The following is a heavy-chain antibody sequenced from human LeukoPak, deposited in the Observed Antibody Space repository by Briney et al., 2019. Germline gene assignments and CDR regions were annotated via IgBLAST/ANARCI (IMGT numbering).Heavy chain of an antibody. CDR2: ISDSGGST. Sequence: GGSLRLSCAAYGFTFSNYAMSCVRQAPGKRLEWGSAISDSGGSTYYADSVKGRFTISRDSSKNTLYLQMNSLRAEDTAVYYCANLYGDYGGDYWGQGTLVTVSS. J-gene: IGHJ4*02. CDR1: GFTFSNYA. CDR3: ANLYGDYGGDY. V-gene: IGHV3-23*01. D-gene: IGHD4-17*01.